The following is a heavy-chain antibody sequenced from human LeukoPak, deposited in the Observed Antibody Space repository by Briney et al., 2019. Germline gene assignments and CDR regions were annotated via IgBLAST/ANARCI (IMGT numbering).Heavy chain of an antibody. CDR1: GFTFSSCR. CDR2: IKQDGNEK. J-gene: IGHJ4*02. CDR3: ARLMGERSLFDY. D-gene: IGHD1-26*01. V-gene: IGHV3-7*02. Sequence: PGGSLRLSCAASGFTFSSCRMTWVRQAPGKGLEWVANIKQDGNEKYYVDSVKGRFSISRDNAKNSVYLQMNSLRAEDTAVYYCARLMGERSLFDYWGQGVLVTVSS.